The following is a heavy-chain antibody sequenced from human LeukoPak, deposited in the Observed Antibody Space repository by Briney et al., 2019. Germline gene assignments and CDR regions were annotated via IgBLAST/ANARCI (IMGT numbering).Heavy chain of an antibody. CDR2: IIPIFGTA. D-gene: IGHD3-16*02. Sequence: SVKVSCKASGSTFSSYAISWVRQAPGQGLEWMGGIIPIFGTANYAQKFQGRVTITTDESTSTAYMELSSLRSEDTAVYYCATGVILGHFDYWGQGTLVTVSS. V-gene: IGHV1-69*05. J-gene: IGHJ4*02. CDR3: ATGVILGHFDY. CDR1: GSTFSSYA.